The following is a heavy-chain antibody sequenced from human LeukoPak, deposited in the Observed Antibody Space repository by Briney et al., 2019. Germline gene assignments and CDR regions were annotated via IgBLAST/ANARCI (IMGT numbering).Heavy chain of an antibody. Sequence: PGGSLRLSCAASGFTFSNYSMNRVRQAPGKGLEWVSSITSSSSYIYYADSVKGRFTISRDNAKNSLYLQMNSLRAEDTAVYYCARDEKNYYDSSGYPDAFDIWGQGTMVTVSS. CDR3: ARDEKNYYDSSGYPDAFDI. J-gene: IGHJ3*02. CDR1: GFTFSNYS. V-gene: IGHV3-21*01. D-gene: IGHD3-22*01. CDR2: ITSSSSYI.